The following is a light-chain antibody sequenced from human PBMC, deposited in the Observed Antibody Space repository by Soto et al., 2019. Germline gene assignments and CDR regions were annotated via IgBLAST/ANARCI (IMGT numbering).Light chain of an antibody. V-gene: IGLV2-14*03. CDR1: TSDIGSYNY. CDR2: DVS. Sequence: QSALTQPASVSASPGQSITISCTGTTSDIGSYNYVSWYQQHPGKAPKLMIYDVSNRPSGISNRFSGSKSGNTASLTISGLQAEDEADYYCSSSTASRTLLFGGGTKLT. J-gene: IGLJ2*01. CDR3: SSSTASRTLL.